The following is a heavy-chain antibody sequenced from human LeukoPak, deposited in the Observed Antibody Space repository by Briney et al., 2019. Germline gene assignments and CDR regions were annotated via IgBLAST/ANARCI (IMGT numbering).Heavy chain of an antibody. CDR3: ARDGSGSPGYYMDV. V-gene: IGHV5-51*01. CDR2: IYYGDSDT. Sequence: GESLKISCKGAGHSFSNYWIAWVRQMPGKGLERMGSIYYGDSDTRYSPSFQGQVTISADRSISTAYLQWRSLKASDTAMYYCARDGSGSPGYYMDVWGKGTTVTVSS. J-gene: IGHJ6*03. CDR1: GHSFSNYW. D-gene: IGHD3-10*01.